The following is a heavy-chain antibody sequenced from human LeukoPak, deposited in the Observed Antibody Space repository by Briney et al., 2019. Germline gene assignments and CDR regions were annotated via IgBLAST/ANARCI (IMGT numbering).Heavy chain of an antibody. CDR3: AKSLYGSGSYYNWFDP. Sequence: GSLRLSCEASGFTISTYWMHWIRQSPGKGLEWIGEINHRGSTNYNPSLRRRVTISVDTSKNQFSLKLSSVTAADTAVYYCAKSLYGSGSYYNWFDPWGQGTLVTVSS. J-gene: IGHJ5*02. CDR1: GFTISTYW. CDR2: INHRGST. D-gene: IGHD3-10*01. V-gene: IGHV4-34*08.